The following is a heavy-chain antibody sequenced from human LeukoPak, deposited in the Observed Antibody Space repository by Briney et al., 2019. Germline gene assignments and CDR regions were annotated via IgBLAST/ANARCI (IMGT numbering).Heavy chain of an antibody. V-gene: IGHV1-2*02. D-gene: IGHD1-1*01. CDR1: GHTFTEYY. CDR2: IHPGTGNP. Sequence: SVNVSCKSSGHTFTEYYVHGVRQAPGLGLEWLGWIHPGTGNPNYAQKFQGRVTISRDTSIKTDYMELIRMKSDDTAVYYCASYASGYNWLKVWGQGTLVTVSS. J-gene: IGHJ4*02. CDR3: ASYASGYNWLKV.